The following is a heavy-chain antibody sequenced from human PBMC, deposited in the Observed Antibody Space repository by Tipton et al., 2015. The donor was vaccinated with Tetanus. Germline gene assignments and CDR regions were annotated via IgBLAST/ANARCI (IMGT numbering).Heavy chain of an antibody. Sequence: QLVQSGAEVKKPGASVKVSCKASGYTFTGYYMHWVRQDPGQGLEWMGWINPNSGGTNYAQKVQGRVTMTRDTSISPAYMELSRLRSDDTAVYYCARASRGTMIVVVIPDASDAFDIWGQGTMVTVSS. CDR3: ARASRGTMIVVVIPDASDAFDI. J-gene: IGHJ3*02. D-gene: IGHD3-22*01. CDR2: INPNSGGT. V-gene: IGHV1-2*02. CDR1: GYTFTGYY.